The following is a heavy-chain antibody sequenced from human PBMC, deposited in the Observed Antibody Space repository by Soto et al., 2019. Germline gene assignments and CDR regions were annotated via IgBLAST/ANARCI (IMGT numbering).Heavy chain of an antibody. D-gene: IGHD1-26*01. CDR2: IIPIIGTA. V-gene: IGHV1-69*13. CDR1: GYTFTSYD. CDR3: ARDPSIVGADGEEYYYYYGMDV. J-gene: IGHJ6*02. Sequence: GASVKVSCKASGYTFTSYDINWVRQAPGQGLEWMGGIIPIIGTANYAQKFQGRVTITADESTSTAYMELSSLRAEDTAVYYCARDPSIVGADGEEYYYYYGMDVWGQGTTVTVSS.